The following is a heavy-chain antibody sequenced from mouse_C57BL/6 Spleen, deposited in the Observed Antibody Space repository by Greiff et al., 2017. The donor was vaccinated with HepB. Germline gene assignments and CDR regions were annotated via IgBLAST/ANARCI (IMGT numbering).Heavy chain of an antibody. D-gene: IGHD4-1*01. CDR1: GYTFTSYT. Sequence: VQLVESGAELARPGASVKMSCKDSGYTFTSYTMHWGKQRPGQGLEWIGYINPSSGYTKYNQKFKDKATLTADKSSSTAYMQLSSLTSEDSAVYYCARRTNWDGDAMDYWGQGTSVTVSS. V-gene: IGHV1-4*01. CDR2: INPSSGYT. J-gene: IGHJ4*01. CDR3: ARRTNWDGDAMDY.